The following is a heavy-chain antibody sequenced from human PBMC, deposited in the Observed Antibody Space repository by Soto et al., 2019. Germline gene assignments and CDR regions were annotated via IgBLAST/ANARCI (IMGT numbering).Heavy chain of an antibody. CDR3: AREGYSSSWPYNWFDP. D-gene: IGHD6-13*01. CDR2: ISSSGSTI. Sequence: GSLRLSCAASGFTFSDYYMSWIRQAPGKGLEWVSYISSSGSTIYYADSVKGRFTISRDNAKNSLYLQMNSLRAEDTAVYYCAREGYSSSWPYNWFDPWGQGTLVTVSS. CDR1: GFTFSDYY. V-gene: IGHV3-11*01. J-gene: IGHJ5*02.